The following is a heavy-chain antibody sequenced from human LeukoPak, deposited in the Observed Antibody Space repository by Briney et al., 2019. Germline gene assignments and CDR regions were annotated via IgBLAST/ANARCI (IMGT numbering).Heavy chain of an antibody. V-gene: IGHV3-30-3*01. J-gene: IGHJ4*02. Sequence: QPGRSLRLSCAASGFTFSSYAMHWVRQAPGKGLEWVAVISYDGSNKYYADPVKGRFTISRDNSKNTLYLQMNSLRAEDTAVYYCARVDYDSSGYYYGGFDYWGQGTLVTVSS. CDR3: ARVDYDSSGYYYGGFDY. D-gene: IGHD3-22*01. CDR1: GFTFSSYA. CDR2: ISYDGSNK.